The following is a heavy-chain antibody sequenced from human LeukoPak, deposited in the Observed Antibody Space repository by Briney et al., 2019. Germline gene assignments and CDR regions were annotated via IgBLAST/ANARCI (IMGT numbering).Heavy chain of an antibody. CDR1: GFTFSSYA. CDR3: ARDFAAAAAY. CDR2: ISGSGGST. J-gene: IGHJ4*02. Sequence: GGSLRLSCAASGFTFSSYAMSWVRQAPGKGLEWVSAISGSGGSTYYADSVKGRFTISRDNAKNSLYLQMNSLRAEDTAVYYCARDFAAAAAYWGQGTLVTVSS. V-gene: IGHV3-23*01. D-gene: IGHD6-13*01.